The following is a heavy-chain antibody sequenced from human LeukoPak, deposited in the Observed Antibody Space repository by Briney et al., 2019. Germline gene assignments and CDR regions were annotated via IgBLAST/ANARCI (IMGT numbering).Heavy chain of an antibody. CDR1: GFTFGDYA. CDR2: IRSKAYGGTT. CDR3: TRGHRCSWFTSWFDP. J-gene: IGHJ5*02. D-gene: IGHD6-13*01. V-gene: IGHV3-49*03. Sequence: GGSLRLSCTASGFTFGDYAMSWFRQAPGKGLEWVGFIRSKAYGGTTEYAASVKGRFTISTDDSKSITYMQMNSLKNKDTSMYYCTRGHRCSWFTSWFDPWGQGTRVTVSS.